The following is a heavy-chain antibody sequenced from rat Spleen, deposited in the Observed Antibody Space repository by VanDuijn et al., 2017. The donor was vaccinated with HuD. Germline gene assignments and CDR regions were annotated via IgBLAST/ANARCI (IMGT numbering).Heavy chain of an antibody. Sequence: EGQLQESGPGLVKPSQSLSRTSSCTGHSIPSNYWGWSRKFPGNKMERMGYIRYSVSTRYNPSLISRISITRDSSKNQFFLHLNSVTTEDTATYYCAREGATVDYWGQGVMVTVSS. D-gene: IGHD1-8*01. CDR1: GHSIPSNY. CDR2: IRYSVST. V-gene: IGHV3-1*01. J-gene: IGHJ2*01. CDR3: AREGATVDY.